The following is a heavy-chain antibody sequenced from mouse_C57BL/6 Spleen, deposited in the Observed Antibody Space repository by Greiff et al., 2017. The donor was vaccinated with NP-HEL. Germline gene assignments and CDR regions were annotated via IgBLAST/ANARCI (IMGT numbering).Heavy chain of an antibody. CDR1: GYTFTDYY. Sequence: EVQLQQSGPVLVKPGASVKMSCKASGYTFTDYYMNWVKQSHGKSLEWIGVINPYNGGTSYNQKFKGKATLTVDKSSSTAYMELNSLTSEDSAVYCCARSGGDYYAMDYWGQGTSVTVSS. D-gene: IGHD3-1*01. CDR3: ARSGGDYYAMDY. J-gene: IGHJ4*01. V-gene: IGHV1-19*01. CDR2: INPYNGGT.